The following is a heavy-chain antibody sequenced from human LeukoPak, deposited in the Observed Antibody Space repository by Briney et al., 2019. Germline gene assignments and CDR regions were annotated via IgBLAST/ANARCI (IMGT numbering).Heavy chain of an antibody. J-gene: IGHJ3*02. Sequence: APVTVSCKASGYTFTSYGISWVRQAPGQGLEWMGLISAYNGNTNYAQKLQGRVTMTTDTSTSTAYMELRSLRSDDTAVYYCAREGIAVADTDAFDIWGQGTMVTVSS. D-gene: IGHD6-19*01. CDR2: ISAYNGNT. V-gene: IGHV1-18*01. CDR3: AREGIAVADTDAFDI. CDR1: GYTFTSYG.